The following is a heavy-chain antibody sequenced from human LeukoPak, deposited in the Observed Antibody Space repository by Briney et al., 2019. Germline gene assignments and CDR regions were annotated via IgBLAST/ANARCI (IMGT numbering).Heavy chain of an antibody. CDR1: GYTFTSYD. J-gene: IGHJ4*02. CDR3: ARGAFYYYDSSGYTYYFDY. CDR2: MNPNSGNT. V-gene: IGHV1-8*03. D-gene: IGHD3-22*01. Sequence: ALVKVSCKASGYTFTSYDINWVRQATGQGLEWMGWMNPNSGNTGYAQKFQGRVTITRNTSISTAYMELSSLRSEDTAVYYCARGAFYYYDSSGYTYYFDYWGQGPRSPSPQ.